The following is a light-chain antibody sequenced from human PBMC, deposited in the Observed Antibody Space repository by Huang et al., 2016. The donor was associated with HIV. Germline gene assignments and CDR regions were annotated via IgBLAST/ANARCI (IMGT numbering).Light chain of an antibody. CDR2: RAS. CDR3: QQFGSSPPYS. Sequence: EILLTQSPDTLSLSPGERATLSCRASQSVNNNYLAWYQLNPCQAPRLLLFRASTRATGIPDRFSGSGSGTDFTLTSSRLEPDDFAVYYCQQFGSSPPYSFGQGTKLEIK. V-gene: IGKV3-20*01. CDR1: QSVNNNY. J-gene: IGKJ2*03.